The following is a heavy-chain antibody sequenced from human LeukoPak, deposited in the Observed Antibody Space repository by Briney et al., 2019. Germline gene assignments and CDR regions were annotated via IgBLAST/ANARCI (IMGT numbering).Heavy chain of an antibody. Sequence: SETLSLTCTVSGGSIRSYWSWIRQPAGKGLEWIGYTHYSGSTNYNPSLKSRVTISADTSNNQFSLKLISVTAADTAVYYCARTPRGEFSDYWGQGTLVTVSS. CDR3: ARTPRGEFSDY. V-gene: IGHV4-59*01. J-gene: IGHJ4*02. CDR1: GGSIRSY. D-gene: IGHD3-16*01. CDR2: THYSGST.